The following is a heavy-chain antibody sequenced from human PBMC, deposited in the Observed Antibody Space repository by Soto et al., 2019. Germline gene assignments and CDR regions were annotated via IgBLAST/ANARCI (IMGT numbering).Heavy chain of an antibody. CDR3: ARDSGPGYCSSTSCSINWFDP. CDR2: IIPIFGTA. Sequence: AASVKVSCKASGGTFSSYAISWVRQAPGQGLEWMGGIIPIFGTANYAQKFQGRVTITADESTSTAYMELSSLRSEDTAVYYCARDSGPGYCSSTSCSINWFDPWGQGTLVTVSS. CDR1: GGTFSSYA. D-gene: IGHD2-2*01. J-gene: IGHJ5*02. V-gene: IGHV1-69*13.